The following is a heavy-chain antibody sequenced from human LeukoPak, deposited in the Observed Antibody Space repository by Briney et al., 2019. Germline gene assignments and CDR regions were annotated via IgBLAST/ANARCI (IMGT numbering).Heavy chain of an antibody. CDR3: ARAASGGLLGDS. D-gene: IGHD3-16*02. J-gene: IGHJ4*02. CDR1: GGSFSGYY. Sequence: SETLSLTCAVYGGSFSGYYWSWIRQPPGKGLEWIGEINHSGSTHYNPSLKSRVTISVDTSKNQFSLKLSSMTAADTAVYYCARAASGGLLGDSWGQGTLVTVSS. CDR2: INHSGST. V-gene: IGHV4-34*01.